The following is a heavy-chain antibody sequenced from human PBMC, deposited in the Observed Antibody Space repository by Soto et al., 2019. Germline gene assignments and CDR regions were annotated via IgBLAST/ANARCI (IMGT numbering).Heavy chain of an antibody. J-gene: IGHJ3*02. CDR1: GGSISSSNW. CDR2: IYHSGST. Sequence: PSETLSLTCAVSGGSISSSNWWSWVRQPPGKGLEWIGEIYHSGSTNYNPSLKSRVTISVDKSKNQFSLKLSSVTAADTAVYYCARHAYYYDSSGYSILGAFDIWGQGTMVTVSS. D-gene: IGHD3-22*01. CDR3: ARHAYYYDSSGYSILGAFDI. V-gene: IGHV4-4*02.